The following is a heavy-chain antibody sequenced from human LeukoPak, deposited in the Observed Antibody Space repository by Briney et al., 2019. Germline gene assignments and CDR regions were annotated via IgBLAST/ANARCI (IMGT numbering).Heavy chain of an antibody. V-gene: IGHV3-30*02. D-gene: IGHD3-16*01. CDR3: AGVEGGDWFDP. CDR1: GFTFSSYG. Sequence: GGSLRLSCTASGFTFSSYGMHWVRQAPGKGLEWVAFIRYDGSNKYYAASVKGRFTISRDNSKNTLYLQMNSLRPEDTAVYYCAGVEGGDWFDPWGQGTLVTVSS. J-gene: IGHJ5*02. CDR2: IRYDGSNK.